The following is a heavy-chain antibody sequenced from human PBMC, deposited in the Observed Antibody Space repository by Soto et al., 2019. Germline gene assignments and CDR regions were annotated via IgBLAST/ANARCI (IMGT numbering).Heavy chain of an antibody. CDR2: MNPNSGNT. CDR3: ARGTGRYGSGSYYFSNYGMDV. J-gene: IGHJ6*02. D-gene: IGHD3-10*01. CDR1: GYTFTSYD. V-gene: IGHV1-8*01. Sequence: ASVKVSFKASGYTFTSYDINWVRQATGQGLEWMGWMNPNSGNTGYAQKFQGRVTMTRNTSISTAYMELSSLRSEDTAVYYCARGTGRYGSGSYYFSNYGMDVWGQGTTVNVSS.